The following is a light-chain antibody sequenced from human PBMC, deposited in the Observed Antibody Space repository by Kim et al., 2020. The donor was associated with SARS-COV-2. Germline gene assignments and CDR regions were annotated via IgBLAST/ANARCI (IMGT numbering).Light chain of an antibody. CDR2: YDS. CDR3: QVWDSSSDHRV. Sequence: APGRTARITCGRNNIGSKSVRWYQRKPGQAPVLVIYYDSDRPSGIPERFSGSNSGNTATLTISRVEAGDEADYYCQVWDSSSDHRVFGGGTKLTVL. CDR1: NIGSKS. V-gene: IGLV3-21*04. J-gene: IGLJ3*02.